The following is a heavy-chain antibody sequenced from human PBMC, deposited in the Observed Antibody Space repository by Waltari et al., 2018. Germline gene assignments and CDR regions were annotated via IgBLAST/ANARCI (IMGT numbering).Heavy chain of an antibody. CDR3: ARIRIVGATNAFDI. J-gene: IGHJ3*02. D-gene: IGHD1-26*01. CDR2: IDWDDDK. V-gene: IGHV2-70*01. CDR1: GFSLSTSGMC. Sequence: QVTLRESGPALVKPTQTLTLTCTFPGFSLSTSGMCVSWIRQPQGKALEWLALIDWDDDKYYSTSLKTRLTISKDTSKNQVVLTMTNMDPVDTATYYCARIRIVGATNAFDIWGQGTMVTVSS.